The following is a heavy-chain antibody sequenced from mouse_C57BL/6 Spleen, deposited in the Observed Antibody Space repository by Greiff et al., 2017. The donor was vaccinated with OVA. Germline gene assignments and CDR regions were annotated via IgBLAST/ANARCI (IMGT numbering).Heavy chain of an antibody. CDR3: ARDYYYGSSYVDFDY. CDR1: GYAFSSYW. V-gene: IGHV1-80*01. Sequence: VQLQQSGAELVKPGASVKISCKASGYAFSSYWMNWVKQRPGKGLEWIGQIYPGDGDTNYNGKFKGKATLTADKSSSTAYRHLSSLTSEDSAVYFCARDYYYGSSYVDFDYWGQGTTLTVSS. CDR2: IYPGDGDT. J-gene: IGHJ2*01. D-gene: IGHD1-1*01.